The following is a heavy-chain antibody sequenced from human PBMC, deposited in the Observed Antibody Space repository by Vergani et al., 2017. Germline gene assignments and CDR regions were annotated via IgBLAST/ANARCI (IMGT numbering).Heavy chain of an antibody. CDR2: ISYDGSNK. V-gene: IGHV3-30-3*02. CDR1: GFTFSSYA. Sequence: QVQLVESGGGVVQPGRSLRLSCAASGFTFSSYAMHWVRQAPGKGLEWVAVISYDGSNKYYADSVKGRFTISSDNSKNTLYLQMNSLKAEDTAVYYWAKTHESARPPGRGGMDVWGQGTTVTVS. D-gene: IGHD6-6*01. J-gene: IGHJ6*02. CDR3: AKTHESARPPGRGGMDV.